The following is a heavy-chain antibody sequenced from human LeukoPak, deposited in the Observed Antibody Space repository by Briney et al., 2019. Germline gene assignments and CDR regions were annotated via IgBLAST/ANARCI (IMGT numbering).Heavy chain of an antibody. D-gene: IGHD3-22*01. J-gene: IGHJ4*02. Sequence: GGSLRLSCAVSAFPFTNAWMSWVRQAPGKGLEWVGRIKSKTDGGTTDYAAPVKGRFTISRDDSKNTLYLQMNSLKTEDTAVYYCARHVTYYYDSSGYYKGGLDYWGQGTLVTVSS. CDR3: ARHVTYYYDSSGYYKGGLDY. CDR1: AFPFTNAW. V-gene: IGHV3-15*01. CDR2: IKSKTDGGTT.